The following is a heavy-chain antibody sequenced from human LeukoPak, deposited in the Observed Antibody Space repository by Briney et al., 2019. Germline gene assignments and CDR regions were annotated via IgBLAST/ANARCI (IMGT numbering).Heavy chain of an antibody. CDR3: ARVGSSYCSSTSCRTFDY. J-gene: IGHJ4*02. CDR1: GLTFSSYA. D-gene: IGHD2-2*01. CDR2: ISYDGSIE. Sequence: GGSLRLSCAASGLTFSSYAMHWVRQAPGKGLEWVAVISYDGSIEDYADSVKGRFTISRDNSKNTLFVQVNSLRAEDTAVYYCARVGSSYCSSTSCRTFDYWGQGTLVTVSS. V-gene: IGHV3-30-3*01.